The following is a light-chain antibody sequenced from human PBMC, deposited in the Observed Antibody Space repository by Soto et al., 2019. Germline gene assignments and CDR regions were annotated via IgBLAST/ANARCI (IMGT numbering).Light chain of an antibody. Sequence: DIQVTQSPPTLSASVGDRVTITCRASQTISTWMAWYQQKPGKAPKLLIYAASTLQSGVPSRFSGSGSGTDFTLTISSLQPEDFATYYCQQLNSYPQTFGQGTKVDIK. CDR2: AAS. V-gene: IGKV1-9*01. CDR3: QQLNSYPQT. J-gene: IGKJ1*01. CDR1: QTISTW.